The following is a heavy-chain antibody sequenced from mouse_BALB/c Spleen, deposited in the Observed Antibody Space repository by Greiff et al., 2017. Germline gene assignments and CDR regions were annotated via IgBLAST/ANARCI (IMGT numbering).Heavy chain of an antibody. CDR1: GFTFSSYT. V-gene: IGHV5-12-2*01. Sequence: EVKVEESGGGLVQPGGSLKLSCAASGFTFSSYTMSWVRQTPEKRLEWVAYISNGGGSTYYPDTVKGRFTISRDNAKNTLYLQMSSLKSEDTAMYYCARHRGDDWYFDVWGAGTTVTVSS. J-gene: IGHJ1*01. CDR2: ISNGGGST. CDR3: ARHRGDDWYFDV. D-gene: IGHD3-3*01.